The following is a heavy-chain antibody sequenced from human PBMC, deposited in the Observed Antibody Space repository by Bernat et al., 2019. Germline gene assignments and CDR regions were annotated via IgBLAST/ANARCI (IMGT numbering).Heavy chain of an antibody. CDR1: GGSISTTSHY. CDR3: AGQYDFWSAYGWFDP. V-gene: IGHV4-39*01. J-gene: IGHJ5*02. CDR2: INYSGST. D-gene: IGHD3-3*01. Sequence: QLQLQESGPGLVKPPETLSLTCTVSGGSISTTSHYWGWIRQPPGKGLEWIGSINYSGSTYYNPSLKSRVSMSVDTSKNQFSLWMISVTAADTAVYYGAGQYDFWSAYGWFDPWGQGTLVTVSS.